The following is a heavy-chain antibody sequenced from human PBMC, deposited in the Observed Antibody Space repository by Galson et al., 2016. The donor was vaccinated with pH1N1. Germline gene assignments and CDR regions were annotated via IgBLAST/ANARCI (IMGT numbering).Heavy chain of an antibody. J-gene: IGHJ2*01. CDR3: TQVGGFLFGYFDR. D-gene: IGHD2/OR15-2a*01. V-gene: IGHV3-9*01. CDR2: ISWNSGSI. Sequence: SLRLSCAASGFTFDDYAMHWVRQAPGKGLEWVSGISWNSGSIGYADSVKGRFTVSRDNAKNSLYLQMNSLRTEDTALYYCTQVGGFLFGYFDRWGRGPLVTVSS. CDR1: GFTFDDYA.